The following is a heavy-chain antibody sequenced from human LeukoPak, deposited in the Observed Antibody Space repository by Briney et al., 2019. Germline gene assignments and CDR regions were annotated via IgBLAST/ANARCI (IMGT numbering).Heavy chain of an antibody. V-gene: IGHV1-8*01. J-gene: IGHJ4*02. D-gene: IGHD3-22*01. CDR3: ASAGILYSSGYYAIDY. CDR2: MNPNSGNT. CDR1: GYTFTSYD. Sequence: ASVKVSCKASGYTFTSYDINWVRQATGQGLEWMGWMNPNSGNTGYAQKFQGRVTMTRNTSISTAYMELSSLRSEDTAVYYCASAGILYSSGYYAIDYWGQGALSPSPQ.